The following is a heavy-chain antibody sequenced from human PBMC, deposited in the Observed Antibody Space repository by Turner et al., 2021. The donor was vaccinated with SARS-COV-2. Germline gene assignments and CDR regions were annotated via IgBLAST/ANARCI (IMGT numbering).Heavy chain of an antibody. V-gene: IGHV3-33*01. J-gene: IGHJ5*02. CDR2: IWYDGSNK. Sequence: QVQLVESGGGVVQPGRSLILSSSAAGFSFSSYAMHWVRQATGKGVEWVAVIWYDGSNKYYADAVKGRFTISRDNSNNTLYLQMNSLRAEDTAVYYCARDRGLSYDFWSGYYETWFDPWGKGTLVTVSS. CDR1: GFSFSSYA. D-gene: IGHD3-3*01. CDR3: ARDRGLSYDFWSGYYETWFDP.